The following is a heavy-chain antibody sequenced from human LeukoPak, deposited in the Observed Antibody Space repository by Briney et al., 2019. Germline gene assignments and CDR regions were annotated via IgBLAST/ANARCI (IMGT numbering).Heavy chain of an antibody. V-gene: IGHV3-30*04. Sequence: GGSLRLSCTASGFTFGDYAMSWVRQAPGKGLEWVAVISYDGSNKYYADSVKGRFTISRDNSKNTLYLQMSSLRSEDTAVYYCARKGLPGGWNDLFYWGQGTLVTVSS. CDR3: ARKGLPGGWNDLFY. CDR2: ISYDGSNK. CDR1: GFTFGDYA. D-gene: IGHD1-1*01. J-gene: IGHJ4*02.